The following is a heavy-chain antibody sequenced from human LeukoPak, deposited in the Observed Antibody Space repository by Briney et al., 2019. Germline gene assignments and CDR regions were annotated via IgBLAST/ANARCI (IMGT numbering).Heavy chain of an antibody. CDR3: ARGSIAAHPDYMDV. V-gene: IGHV4-38-2*02. J-gene: IGHJ6*03. Sequence: SETLSLTCTVSGYSISSGYYWGWIRQPPGKGLEWIGSIYHSGSTYYNPSLKSRVTISVDTSKNQFSLKLSSVTAADTAVYYCARGSIAAHPDYMDVWGKGTTVTVSS. CDR2: IYHSGST. D-gene: IGHD6-6*01. CDR1: GYSISSGYY.